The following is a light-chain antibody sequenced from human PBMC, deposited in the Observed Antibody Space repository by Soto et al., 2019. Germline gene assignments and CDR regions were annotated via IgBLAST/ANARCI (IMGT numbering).Light chain of an antibody. CDR3: QQYNSYLYT. CDR2: KAS. Sequence: MQMTQSPSTLSAPVGDIATITCRASQSISSWLAWYQQKPGKAPKLLIYKASSLESGVPSRFSGSGSGTEFTLTISSLQPDDFATYYCQQYNSYLYTFGQGTKVDIK. CDR1: QSISSW. J-gene: IGKJ2*01. V-gene: IGKV1-5*03.